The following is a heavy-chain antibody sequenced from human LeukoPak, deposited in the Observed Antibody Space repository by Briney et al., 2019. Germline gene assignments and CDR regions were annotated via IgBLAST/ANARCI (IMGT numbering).Heavy chain of an antibody. CDR2: IYESATT. D-gene: IGHD2-15*01. CDR3: ARGAWATRLAS. V-gene: IGHV4-34*01. CDR1: GESLNSYY. J-gene: IGHJ4*02. Sequence: PSETLSLTCAVYGESLNSYYWSWVRQPPGEGLEWIGEIYESATTKYNPSLKSRVAISMVPSKQQFSLRLSSVTAADTAVYYCARGAWATRLASWGLGTPVIVSS.